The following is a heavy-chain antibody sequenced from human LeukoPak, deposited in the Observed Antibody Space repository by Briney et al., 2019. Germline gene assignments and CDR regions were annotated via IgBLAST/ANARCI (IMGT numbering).Heavy chain of an antibody. J-gene: IGHJ6*03. V-gene: IGHV3-33*08. D-gene: IGHD3-3*01. CDR3: ARGAIFGVVIMAPFYYYIDV. CDR2: IWYDGSNK. CDR1: GFTFSDYN. Sequence: GGSLRLSCAASGFTFSDYNMNWVRQAPGKGLEWVAVIWYDGSNKYYADSVKGRFTISRDNSKNTLYLQMNSLRAEDTAVYYCARGAIFGVVIMAPFYYYIDVWGKGTTVTVSS.